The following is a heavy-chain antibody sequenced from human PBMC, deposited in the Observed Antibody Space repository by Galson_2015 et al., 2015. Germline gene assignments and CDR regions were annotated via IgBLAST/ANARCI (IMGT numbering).Heavy chain of an antibody. D-gene: IGHD2-2*01. Sequence: SLRLSCAASGFTFSSYAMSWVRQAPGKGLEWVSAINGSGGSTYYADSVKGRFTISRDNSKNTLYLQMNSLRAEDTAVYYCAKDGPREVPQYCSSTSCYGRWFDPWGQGTLVTVSS. CDR3: AKDGPREVPQYCSSTSCYGRWFDP. CDR2: INGSGGST. J-gene: IGHJ5*02. V-gene: IGHV3-23*01. CDR1: GFTFSSYA.